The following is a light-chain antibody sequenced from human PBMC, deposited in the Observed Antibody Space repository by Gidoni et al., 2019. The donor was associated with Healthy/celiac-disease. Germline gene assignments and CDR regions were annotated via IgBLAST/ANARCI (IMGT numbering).Light chain of an antibody. CDR1: QSVSSSY. V-gene: IGKV3-20*01. J-gene: IGKJ4*01. CDR3: RQYGSSPPLT. CDR2: GAS. Sequence: EIVLTQSPGTLSLSPGERATLSCRASQSVSSSYLAWYQQKPGPAPRLLIYGASSRATGIPDRFSGSGSGTDFTLTISRREPEDFAVYYCRQYGSSPPLTFGGGTKVEIK.